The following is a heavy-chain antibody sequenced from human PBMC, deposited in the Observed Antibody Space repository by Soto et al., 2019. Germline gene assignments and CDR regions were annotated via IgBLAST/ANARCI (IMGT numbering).Heavy chain of an antibody. CDR1: GFSLTTSGVG. CDR3: ARGLASLPVFALDV. J-gene: IGHJ3*01. CDR2: IYWTGDE. V-gene: IGHV2-5*01. D-gene: IGHD3-3*02. Sequence: QMTLKESGPTVVKPTQTLTLTCSFSGFSLTTSGVGVGWVRQPPGQALEWLALIYWTGDEHYRPSLRSRLTITKDASKNQVVLIMTNMDPMDTATYYCARGLASLPVFALDVWGQGTTVTVSS.